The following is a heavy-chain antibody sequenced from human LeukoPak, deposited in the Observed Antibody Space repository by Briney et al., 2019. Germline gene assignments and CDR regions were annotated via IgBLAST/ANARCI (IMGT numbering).Heavy chain of an antibody. CDR1: GGSITSSSYY. J-gene: IGHJ4*02. Sequence: SETLSLTCTVSGGSITSSSYYWGWIRQPPGKGLEWIGSVYYSGSANYNPSLKSRITIPVDTSKNHLSLKLNSVTAADTAVYYCARHRHCSGGICYVYFDYWGQGTLVTVSS. CDR3: ARHRHCSGGICYVYFDY. V-gene: IGHV4-39*01. D-gene: IGHD2-15*01. CDR2: VYYSGSA.